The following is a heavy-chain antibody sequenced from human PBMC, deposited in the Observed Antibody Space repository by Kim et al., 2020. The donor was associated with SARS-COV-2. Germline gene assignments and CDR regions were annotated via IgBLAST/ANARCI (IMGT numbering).Heavy chain of an antibody. CDR2: ISSSSSYI. CDR3: ASTTAAGRGAWYYYGMDV. CDR1: GFTFSSYS. J-gene: IGHJ6*02. Sequence: GGSLRLSCAASGFTFSSYSMNWVRQAPGKGLEWVSSISSSSSYIYYADSVKGRFTISRDNAKNSLYLQMNSLRAEDTAVYYCASTTAAGRGAWYYYGMDVWGQGTTVTVSS. V-gene: IGHV3-21*01. D-gene: IGHD6-13*01.